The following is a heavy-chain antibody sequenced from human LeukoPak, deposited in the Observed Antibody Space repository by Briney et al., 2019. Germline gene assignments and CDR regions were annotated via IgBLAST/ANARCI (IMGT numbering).Heavy chain of an antibody. V-gene: IGHV1-8*01. CDR2: MNPNSGNT. CDR3: ARKTLYGSGKSWFDP. D-gene: IGHD3-10*01. J-gene: IGHJ5*02. Sequence: ASVKVSCKAFGYTFTSYDINWVRQATGQGLEWMGWMNPNSGNTDYAQKFQDRVTMTRNTSISTAYMELSGLRSEDTAMYYCARKTLYGSGKSWFDPWGQGTLVTVSS. CDR1: GYTFTSYD.